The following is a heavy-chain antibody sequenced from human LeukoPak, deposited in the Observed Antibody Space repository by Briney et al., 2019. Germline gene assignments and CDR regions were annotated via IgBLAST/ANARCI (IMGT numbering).Heavy chain of an antibody. CDR1: GGSFSGYY. D-gene: IGHD3-10*01. J-gene: IGHJ4*02. Sequence: SETLSLTCAVYGGSFSGYYWSWIRQPPGKGLEWIGEINHSGSTNYNPSLKSRVTISVDTSKNQFSLKLSSVTAADTAVYYCARLNLYYYGSGSIGGLDYWGQGTLVTVSS. CDR3: ARLNLYYYGSGSIGGLDY. V-gene: IGHV4-34*01. CDR2: INHSGST.